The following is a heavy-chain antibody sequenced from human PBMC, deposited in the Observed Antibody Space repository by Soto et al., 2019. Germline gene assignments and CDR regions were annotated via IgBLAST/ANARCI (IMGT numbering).Heavy chain of an antibody. CDR1: GLTFSKYW. V-gene: IGHV3-74*03. Sequence: EVQLVESGGGLVQPGKALRLSCAASGLTFSKYWMHWVRQAPGKGPVWVSYISSEGTTTEYADSAKGRFTISRDNAKNTLYLQMDSLRVEDTAVYYCAIQDCTNDVCLEAAVTVGGALEYWGQGAQVTVSS. CDR3: AIQDCTNDVCLEAAVTVGGALEY. J-gene: IGHJ4*02. CDR2: ISSEGTTT. D-gene: IGHD2-8*01.